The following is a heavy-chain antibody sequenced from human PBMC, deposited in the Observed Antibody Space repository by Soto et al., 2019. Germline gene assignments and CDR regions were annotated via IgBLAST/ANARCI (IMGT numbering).Heavy chain of an antibody. Sequence: QVVESGGGLVTPGKSVRLSCVGSGFSFTAAWMNWVRRAPGTGLEWVGRIKSKAGGETTDYSAPVKGRFTISRDDSKNTVYLQMNSLKTEDTAVYYCAKQRGTSGSSYYGLEVWGQGITVTVTS. CDR3: AKQRGTSGSSYYGLEV. CDR1: GFSFTAAW. D-gene: IGHD3-10*01. J-gene: IGHJ6*01. CDR2: IKSKAGGETT. V-gene: IGHV3-15*07.